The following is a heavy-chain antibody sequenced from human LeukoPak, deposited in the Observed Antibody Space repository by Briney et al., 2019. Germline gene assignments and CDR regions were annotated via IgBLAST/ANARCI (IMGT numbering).Heavy chain of an antibody. V-gene: IGHV1-24*01. J-gene: IGHJ3*02. D-gene: IGHD3-22*01. CDR1: GYTLTELS. CDR2: FDPEDGET. Sequence: ASVKVSCKVSGYTLTELSMHWVRQAPGKGLEWMGGFDPEDGETIYAQKFQGRVTMTEDTSTDTAYMELSSLRSEDTAVYYCATPRPHYYDSSDYKGDAFDIWGQGTMVTVSS. CDR3: ATPRPHYYDSSDYKGDAFDI.